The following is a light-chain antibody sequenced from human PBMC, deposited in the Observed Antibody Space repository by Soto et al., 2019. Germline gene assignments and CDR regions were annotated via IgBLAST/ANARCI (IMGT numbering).Light chain of an antibody. CDR2: GAS. V-gene: IGKV1-39*01. Sequence: DIQMTQSPSPLSASVGDRVTITCRASQSIDHYLTWYQQRPGRPPKLLIYGASSLQSGVPSRFSGSGSGTDFNLTISSLQPEDFATYYCQQSHSTTRTFGQGTKLEIK. CDR1: QSIDHY. CDR3: QQSHSTTRT. J-gene: IGKJ2*01.